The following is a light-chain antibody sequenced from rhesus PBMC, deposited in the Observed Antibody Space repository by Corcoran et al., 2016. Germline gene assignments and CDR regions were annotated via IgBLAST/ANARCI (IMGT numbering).Light chain of an antibody. CDR1: QAINDH. V-gene: IGKV1-66*01. CDR2: CAS. J-gene: IGKJ3*01. Sequence: DIQMTQSPSSLSASVGDRVTITCRASQAINDHLSWYQQKPGKATKPLIYCASSLETGVPSRFSGSRSGTDYTLTISSLQPEDIATYYCQQYNNSPFTFGPGTKPDIK. CDR3: QQYNNSPFT.